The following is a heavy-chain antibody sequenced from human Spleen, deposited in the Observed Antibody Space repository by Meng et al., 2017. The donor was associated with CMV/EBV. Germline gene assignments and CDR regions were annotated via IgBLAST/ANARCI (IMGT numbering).Heavy chain of an antibody. CDR2: ISSSSSYI. CDR1: GFTFSSYS. J-gene: IGHJ4*02. CDR3: ARLEGTVAAFDY. V-gene: IGHV3-21*04. Sequence: SCAASGFTFSSYSMNWVRQAPGKGLEWVSSISSSSSYIYYADSVKGRFVISRDNAQNSLYLQMNSLRDEDMAVYYCARLEGTVAAFDYWGQGTLVTVSS. D-gene: IGHD6-6*01.